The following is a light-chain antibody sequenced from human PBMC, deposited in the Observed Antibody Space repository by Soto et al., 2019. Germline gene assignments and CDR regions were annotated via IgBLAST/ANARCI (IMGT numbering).Light chain of an antibody. CDR3: HQYRSWPRT. CDR2: GAS. CDR1: QSVDIS. Sequence: EIVLTQSPGTLSLSPGERVILSCRASQSVDISLAWYQQKPGQAPRLLIYGASTRATDMPGTFSGRGSGTEFTLTITSLRPEDFGVYYCHQYRSWPRTFGQGTKADIK. V-gene: IGKV3-15*01. J-gene: IGKJ1*01.